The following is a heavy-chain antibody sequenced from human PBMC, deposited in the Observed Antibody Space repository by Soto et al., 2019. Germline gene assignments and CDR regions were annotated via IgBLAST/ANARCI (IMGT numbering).Heavy chain of an antibody. D-gene: IGHD4-17*01. V-gene: IGHV4-30-4*01. Sequence: QVQLQESGPGLVKPSQTLSLTCTVSGGSISSGDYYWSWIRQPPGKGLEWIGYIYYSGSTYYNPSLKSRVTISVDTSKNQFSLKLSSVTAADTAVYYCASSVDYEDHYYGMDVWGQGTTVTVSS. CDR3: ASSVDYEDHYYGMDV. J-gene: IGHJ6*02. CDR2: IYYSGST. CDR1: GGSISSGDYY.